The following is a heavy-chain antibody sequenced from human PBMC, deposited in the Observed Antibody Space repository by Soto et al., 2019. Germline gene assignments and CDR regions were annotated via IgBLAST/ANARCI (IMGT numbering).Heavy chain of an antibody. Sequence: QVQLQESGPGLVKPSQTLSLTCTVANVSISIDKFFWAWVRQHPGKGLEWIGYIYHSGSTYYNPSLQSRLTISIDTSKNQFSLKLTSVTAADTAIYYCARDSTMTSAWRGFDVWGQGTTVTVSS. D-gene: IGHD5-12*01. CDR2: IYHSGST. CDR3: ARDSTMTSAWRGFDV. J-gene: IGHJ6*02. CDR1: NVSISIDKFF. V-gene: IGHV4-31*03.